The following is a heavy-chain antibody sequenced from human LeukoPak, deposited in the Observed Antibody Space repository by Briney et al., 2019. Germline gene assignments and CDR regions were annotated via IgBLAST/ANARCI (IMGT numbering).Heavy chain of an antibody. CDR2: IYHRGST. V-gene: IGHV4-38-2*02. J-gene: IGHJ5*02. CDR1: GYSISSGYY. CDR3: ARVIGGPQVAGTFWFGP. Sequence: ESLTLTCTVSGYSISSGYYCGLIRPPPGKVLEWSGIIYHRGSTYYNPSLKSRVTISVDTSKNQFSLKLSSVTAADTAVYYCARVIGGPQVAGTFWFGPGGQGTLVTVSS. D-gene: IGHD6-19*01.